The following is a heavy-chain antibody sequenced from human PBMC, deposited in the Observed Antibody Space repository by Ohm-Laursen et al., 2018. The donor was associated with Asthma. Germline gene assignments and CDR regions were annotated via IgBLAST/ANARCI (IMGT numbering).Heavy chain of an antibody. Sequence: SLRLSCSASGFTVSSNYMSWVRQAPGKGLEWVSAISGSGGSTYYADSVKGRFTISRDNSKNTLYLQMNSLRAEDTAVYYCAKEDYDYVWGSYRFDYWGQGTLVTVSS. CDR3: AKEDYDYVWGSYRFDY. D-gene: IGHD3-16*02. CDR1: GFTVSSNY. J-gene: IGHJ4*02. CDR2: ISGSGGST. V-gene: IGHV3-23*01.